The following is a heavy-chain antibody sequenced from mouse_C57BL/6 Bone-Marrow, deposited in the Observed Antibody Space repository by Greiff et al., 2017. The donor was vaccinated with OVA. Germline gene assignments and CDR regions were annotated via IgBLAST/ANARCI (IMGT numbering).Heavy chain of an antibody. CDR2: IYPRSGNT. J-gene: IGHJ3*01. Sequence: VQLQQSGAELARPGASVKLSCKASGYTFTSYGISWVKQRTGQGLEWIGEIYPRSGNTYYNEKFKGKATLTADKSSSTAYMELRSLTSDDSAVYFCARILGFSWFAYWGQGTLVTVSA. V-gene: IGHV1-81*01. D-gene: IGHD4-1*01. CDR1: GYTFTSYG. CDR3: ARILGFSWFAY.